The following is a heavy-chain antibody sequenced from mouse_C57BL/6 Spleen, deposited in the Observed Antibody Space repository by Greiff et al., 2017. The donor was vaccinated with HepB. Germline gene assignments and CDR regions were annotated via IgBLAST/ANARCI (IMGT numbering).Heavy chain of an antibody. V-gene: IGHV5-6*01. Sequence: EVKVVESGGDLVKPGGSLKLSCAASGFTFSSYGMSWVRQTPDKRLEWVATISSGGSYTYYPDSVKGRFTISRDNAKNTLYLQMSSLKSEDTAMYYCARHEDYYGSSYLAWFAYWGQGTLVTVSA. J-gene: IGHJ3*01. D-gene: IGHD1-1*01. CDR2: ISSGGSYT. CDR1: GFTFSSYG. CDR3: ARHEDYYGSSYLAWFAY.